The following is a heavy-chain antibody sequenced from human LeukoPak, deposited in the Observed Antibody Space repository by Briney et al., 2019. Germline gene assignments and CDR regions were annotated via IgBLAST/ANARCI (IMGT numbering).Heavy chain of an antibody. D-gene: IGHD6-13*01. Sequence: PGGSLRLSCAASEFTFSTYSMNWVRQAPGKGLEWVSVIYSGGSTYYADSVKGRFTISRDNSKNTLYLQMNSLRAEDTAVYYCARGGPAAGRFDYWGQGTLVTVSS. CDR1: EFTFSTYS. J-gene: IGHJ4*02. V-gene: IGHV3-66*01. CDR2: IYSGGST. CDR3: ARGGPAAGRFDY.